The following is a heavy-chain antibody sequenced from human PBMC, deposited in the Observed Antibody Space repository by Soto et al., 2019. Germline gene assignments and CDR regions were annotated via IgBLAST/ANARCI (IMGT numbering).Heavy chain of an antibody. Sequence: PGGSLRLSCAASGFTVSSNYMSWVRQAPGKGLEWVSVIYSGGSTYYADSVKGRFTISRDNSKNTLYLQMNSLRAEDTAVYYCARDSRGYYYYGMDVWGQGTTVTVSS. V-gene: IGHV3-53*01. CDR1: GFTVSSNY. J-gene: IGHJ6*02. CDR2: IYSGGST. CDR3: ARDSRGYYYYGMDV.